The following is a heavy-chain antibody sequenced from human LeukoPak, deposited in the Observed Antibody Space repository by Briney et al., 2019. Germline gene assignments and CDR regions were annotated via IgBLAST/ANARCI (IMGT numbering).Heavy chain of an antibody. Sequence: SETLSLTCTVSGGSISSYYWSWIRQPPGKGLEWIGEINHSGSTNYNPSLKSRVTISVDTSKNQFSLKLSSVTAADTAVYYCARGSVAVNFDYWGQGTLVTVSS. V-gene: IGHV4-34*01. J-gene: IGHJ4*02. CDR2: INHSGST. D-gene: IGHD6-19*01. CDR3: ARGSVAVNFDY. CDR1: GGSISSYY.